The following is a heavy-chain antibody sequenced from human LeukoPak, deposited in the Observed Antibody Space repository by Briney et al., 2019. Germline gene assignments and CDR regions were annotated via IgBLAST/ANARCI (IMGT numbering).Heavy chain of an antibody. J-gene: IGHJ6*03. D-gene: IGHD1-7*01. CDR1: GYTFTSYD. CDR2: MNPNSGNT. V-gene: IGHV1-8*01. CDR3: ARVELELSYYYMDV. Sequence: ASVKVSCTASGYTFTSYDINWVRQATGQGLEWMGWMNPNSGNTGYAQKFQGRVTMTRNTSISTAYMELSSLRSDDTAVYYCARVELELSYYYMDVWGKGTTVTVSS.